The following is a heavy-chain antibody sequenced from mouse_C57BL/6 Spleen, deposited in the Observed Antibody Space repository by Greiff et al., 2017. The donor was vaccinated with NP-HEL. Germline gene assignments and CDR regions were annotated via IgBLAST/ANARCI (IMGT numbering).Heavy chain of an antibody. CDR2: ISDGGSYT. V-gene: IGHV5-4*01. D-gene: IGHD1-1*01. CDR3: ARGGLLRGYYAMDY. Sequence: EVQGVESGGGLVKPGGSLKLSCAASGFTFSSYAMSWVRQTPDKRLEWVATISDGGSYTYYPDNVKGRFTISRDNAKNNLYLQMSHLKSEDTSMYYCARGGLLRGYYAMDYWGQGTSVTVSS. CDR1: GFTFSSYA. J-gene: IGHJ4*01.